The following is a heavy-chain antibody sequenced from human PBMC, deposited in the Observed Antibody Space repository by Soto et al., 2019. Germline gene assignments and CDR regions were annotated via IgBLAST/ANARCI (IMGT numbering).Heavy chain of an antibody. Sequence: QMQLVQSGPEVKKPGTSVKVSCKASGFTFTSSAVQWVRQARGQRLEWIGWIVVGSGNTNYAQKFQERVTITRDMSTSTAYMELSSLRSEDTAVYYCAAGGWAEYTNYWGQGTLVTVSS. V-gene: IGHV1-58*01. CDR3: AAGGWAEYTNY. J-gene: IGHJ4*02. CDR1: GFTFTSSA. D-gene: IGHD6-6*01. CDR2: IVVGSGNT.